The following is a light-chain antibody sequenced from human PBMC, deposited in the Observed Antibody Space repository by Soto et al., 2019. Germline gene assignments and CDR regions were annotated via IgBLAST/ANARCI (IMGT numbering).Light chain of an antibody. CDR3: QQYHTDGT. CDR1: QSISSW. J-gene: IGKJ1*01. Sequence: IQMTQSPSTLSASVGDRVTITCRASQSISSWLAWYQQKPGKAPKLLIYKASSLESGVQSRFSGSGSGTEFTLTISSLQPDDFAAYYCQQYHTDGTFGQGTKVDIK. V-gene: IGKV1-5*03. CDR2: KAS.